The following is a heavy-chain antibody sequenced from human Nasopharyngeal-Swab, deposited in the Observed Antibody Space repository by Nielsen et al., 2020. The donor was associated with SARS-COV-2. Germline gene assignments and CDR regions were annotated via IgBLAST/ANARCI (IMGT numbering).Heavy chain of an antibody. CDR2: ISSSSSYI. D-gene: IGHD3-10*01. CDR3: ARGDRSGSYYPDY. CDR1: GFTFSSYS. J-gene: IGHJ4*02. V-gene: IGHV3-21*01. Sequence: GESLKISCAASGFTFSSYSMNWVRQAPGKGLEWVSSISSSSSYIYYADSVKGRFTISRDNAKNSLYLQMNSLRAEDTAVYHCARGDRSGSYYPDYWGQGTLVTVSS.